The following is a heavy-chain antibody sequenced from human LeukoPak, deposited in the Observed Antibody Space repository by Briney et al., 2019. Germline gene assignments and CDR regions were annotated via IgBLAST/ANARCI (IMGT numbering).Heavy chain of an antibody. Sequence: PSETLSLTCTVSGSSISSSSYYWRWIRQPPGKGLEWIGSIYYSGSTYYNPSLKSRVTISVNTSKNQFSLKLSSVHAADTAVYYCATSGYDTSPEYWGQGTLVTVSS. CDR3: ATSGYDTSPEY. D-gene: IGHD5-12*01. V-gene: IGHV4-39*01. J-gene: IGHJ4*02. CDR2: IYYSGST. CDR1: GSSISSSSYY.